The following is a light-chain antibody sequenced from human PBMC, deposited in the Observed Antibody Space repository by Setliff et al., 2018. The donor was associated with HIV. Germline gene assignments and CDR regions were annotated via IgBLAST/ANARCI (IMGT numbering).Light chain of an antibody. CDR1: SGDVGNYNV. J-gene: IGLJ1*01. V-gene: IGLV2-23*02. Sequence: QSALTQPASVSGSPGPSITISCAGTSGDVGNYNVVSWYQQHPGKAPKVMIYEVSKRPSGISTRFSGSKSGNTASLTISGLQAEDEADYYCCSYAGSSTSYVFGTGTKVTV. CDR3: CSYAGSSTSYV. CDR2: EVS.